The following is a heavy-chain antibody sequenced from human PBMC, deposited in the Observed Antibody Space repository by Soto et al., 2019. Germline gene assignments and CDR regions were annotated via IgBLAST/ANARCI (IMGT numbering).Heavy chain of an antibody. Sequence: GSLRLSCVASGFTLRGYAMGWVRQAPGRGLEWVSFISGTDRSTNYADSVKGRSTISRDNSKNTVVLQMNSLRVEDTARYYCANFAGYFYYGMDGWGQGTRVAV. CDR2: ISGTDRST. CDR3: ANFAGYFYYGMDG. J-gene: IGHJ6*02. V-gene: IGHV3-23*01. CDR1: GFTLRGYA.